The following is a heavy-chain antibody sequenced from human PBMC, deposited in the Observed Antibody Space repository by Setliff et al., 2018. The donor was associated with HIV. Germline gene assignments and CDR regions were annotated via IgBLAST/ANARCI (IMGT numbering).Heavy chain of an antibody. CDR3: ARASPGVVMIPDS. Sequence: PGGSLRLSCAASGFDFTSYTMTWVRQAPGKGLEWVAFISPGGSFMYYGDSIQGRFTISRDDAKSSLYLQMNSLTVEDTATYFCARASPGVVMIPDSWGQGTLVTVSS. V-gene: IGHV3-21*01. J-gene: IGHJ4*02. CDR2: ISPGGSFM. D-gene: IGHD3-22*01. CDR1: GFDFTSYT.